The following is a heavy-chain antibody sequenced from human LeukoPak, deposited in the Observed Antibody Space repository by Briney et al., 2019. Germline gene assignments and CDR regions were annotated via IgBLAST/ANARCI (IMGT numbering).Heavy chain of an antibody. V-gene: IGHV3-7*03. J-gene: IGHJ4*02. CDR1: VFTLSSYW. Sequence: GWAVRLSCAASVFTLSSYWRSWVGQAPGKGGEGVAHIKQDGREKYYVHSVKGRFTIYRDNAKNPLYLQMNSLRAEDTAVYYCSRENDYGHYHFDYWGQGTLVTVSS. CDR2: IKQDGREK. CDR3: SRENDYGHYHFDY. D-gene: IGHD4-17*01.